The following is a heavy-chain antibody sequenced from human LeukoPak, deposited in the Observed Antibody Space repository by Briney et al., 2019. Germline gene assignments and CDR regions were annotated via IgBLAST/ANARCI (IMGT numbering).Heavy chain of an antibody. CDR2: IYSTGST. J-gene: IGHJ4*02. CDR3: ASRPADTTWYGVFDY. V-gene: IGHV4-4*07. CDR1: GSSISSYY. Sequence: PSETLSLTCTVSGSSISSYYWSWIRQPAGKGLEWIGRIYSTGSTNYNPSLASRVTMSVDTSRAQFFLRLSPVTAADTAIYYCASRPADTTWYGVFDYWSQGTLVTVSS. D-gene: IGHD3-10*01.